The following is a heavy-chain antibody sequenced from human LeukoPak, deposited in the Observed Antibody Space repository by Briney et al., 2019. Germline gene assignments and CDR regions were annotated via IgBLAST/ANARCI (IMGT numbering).Heavy chain of an antibody. CDR1: GDSISSSSFT. Sequence: SQTLSLTCAIPGDSISSSSFTWNWIRQSPSRGLEWLGRTYYMSNWYNDYAVSVKSRLIINPDTSKNQFSLHLNFVTPEDTAVYYCASADMIRVRQFDAFDIWGQGTMVTVSS. V-gene: IGHV6-1*01. CDR3: ASADMIRVRQFDAFDI. J-gene: IGHJ3*02. CDR2: TYYMSNWYN. D-gene: IGHD3-10*01.